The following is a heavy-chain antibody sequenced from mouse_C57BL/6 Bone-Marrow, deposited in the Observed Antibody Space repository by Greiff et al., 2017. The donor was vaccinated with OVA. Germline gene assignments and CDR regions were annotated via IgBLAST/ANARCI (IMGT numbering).Heavy chain of an antibody. CDR1: GFTFTDYY. V-gene: IGHV1-36*01. CDR2: VYPYNGGT. J-gene: IGHJ2*01. D-gene: IGHD3-1*01. Sequence: VQLQQSGPVLVKPGPSVKISCKASGFTFTDYYMHWVKQSHGKSLEWIGLVYPYNGGTSYNQKFKGKATLTVAPSSSTAYLERNSLTSEDAAVYYCARSDLGYFYYRGQGTTLTVSS. CDR3: ARSDLGYFYY.